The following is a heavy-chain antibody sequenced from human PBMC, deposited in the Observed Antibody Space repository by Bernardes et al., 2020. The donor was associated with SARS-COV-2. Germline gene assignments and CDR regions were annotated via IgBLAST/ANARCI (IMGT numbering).Heavy chain of an antibody. CDR1: GFNFDDYG. J-gene: IGHJ4*02. D-gene: IGHD3-22*01. V-gene: IGHV3-20*04. CDR3: ARVDYDTSGYPDY. Sequence: WGSLRVSCVSSGFNFDDYGMTWVRQAPGEGLEWLSAINWNGRSTGYASSVEGRFTISRDNAKNSLYLQMNSLGVEDTALYYCARVDYDTSGYPDYWGQGTLVTVSS. CDR2: INWNGRST.